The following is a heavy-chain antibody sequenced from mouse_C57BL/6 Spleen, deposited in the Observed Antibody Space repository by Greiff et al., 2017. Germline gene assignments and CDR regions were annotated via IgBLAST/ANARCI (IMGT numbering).Heavy chain of an antibody. Sequence: VKVVESGPGLVQPSQSLSITCTVSGFSLTSYGVHWVRQSPGKGLEWLGVIWSGGSTDYNAAFISRLSISKDNSKSQVFFKMNSLQADDTAIYYCARRGYPYYAMDYWGQGTSVTVSS. CDR2: IWSGGST. D-gene: IGHD2-2*01. CDR3: ARRGYPYYAMDY. V-gene: IGHV2-2*01. J-gene: IGHJ4*01. CDR1: GFSLTSYG.